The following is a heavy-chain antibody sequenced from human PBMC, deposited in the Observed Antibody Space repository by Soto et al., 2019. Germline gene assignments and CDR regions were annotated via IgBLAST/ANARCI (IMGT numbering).Heavy chain of an antibody. CDR1: GFTFGDYA. Sequence: GGSLRLSCTTSGFTFGDYALSWVRQAPGKGLEWVGFIRRNAYGGTTDYAASVKGRFTISRDDSKSIAYLQMNILRTEDTALYYCTRASSLDFDFWGQGTLVTVSS. CDR2: IRRNAYGGTT. V-gene: IGHV3-49*04. D-gene: IGHD3-16*01. J-gene: IGHJ4*02. CDR3: TRASSLDFDF.